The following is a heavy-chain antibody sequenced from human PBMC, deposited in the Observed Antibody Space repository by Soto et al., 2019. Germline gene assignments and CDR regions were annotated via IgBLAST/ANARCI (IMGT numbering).Heavy chain of an antibody. Sequence: QVQLVQSGAEVKKPGASVKVSCKASGYTFTGYYMHWVRQAPGQGLEWMGWINPNSGGTNYAQKFQGWVTMTRDTSISTAYMGLSRLRSDGTAVYYCARGYYYDSSGYYHDYWGQGTLVTVSS. CDR3: ARGYYYDSSGYYHDY. D-gene: IGHD3-22*01. CDR1: GYTFTGYY. CDR2: INPNSGGT. V-gene: IGHV1-2*04. J-gene: IGHJ4*02.